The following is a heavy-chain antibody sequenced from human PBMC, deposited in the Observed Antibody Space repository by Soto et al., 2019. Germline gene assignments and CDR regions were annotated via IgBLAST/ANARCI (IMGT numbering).Heavy chain of an antibody. Sequence: EVQLVESGGGLVQPGGSLRLSCVASGFTFSNHWMHWVRQAPGKGLVWVSRINSDGGSTSYADSVKGRVTISRDNAKSTLYLQVNSLRAEDTAVYYCARGLLRFLGRVCYYYAMDVWGQGTTVTVSS. V-gene: IGHV3-74*01. D-gene: IGHD3-3*01. J-gene: IGHJ6*02. CDR2: INSDGGST. CDR3: ARGLLRFLGRVCYYYAMDV. CDR1: GFTFSNHW.